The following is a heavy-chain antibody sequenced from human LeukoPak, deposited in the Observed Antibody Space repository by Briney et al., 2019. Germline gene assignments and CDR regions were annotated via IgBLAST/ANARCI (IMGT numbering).Heavy chain of an antibody. V-gene: IGHV4-39*01. CDR3: VRIGGGSSGLYFDS. CDR1: GGSISSISYF. Sequence: SETLSLTCSVSGGSISSISYFWGWIRQPPGKGLEWIGTIYYSGTTYYTPSLKSRGTISVDTSKNQFSLKLSSVTAADTAVYYCVRIGGGSSGLYFDSWGQGTLVTVSS. D-gene: IGHD6-6*01. CDR2: IYYSGTT. J-gene: IGHJ4*02.